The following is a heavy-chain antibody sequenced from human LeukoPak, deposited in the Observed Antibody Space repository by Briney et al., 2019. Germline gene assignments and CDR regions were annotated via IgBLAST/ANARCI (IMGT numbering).Heavy chain of an antibody. V-gene: IGHV3-7*01. CDR2: IKQDGSEK. D-gene: IGHD3-3*01. CDR1: GFTFSSYW. J-gene: IGHJ4*02. Sequence: GGSLRPSCAASGFTFSSYWMSWVRQAPGKGLEWVASIKQDGSEKYYVDSVKGRFTISRDNAKNSLYLQMNSLRAEDTAVYYCARDIQYYDFWSGYYISDYWGQGTLVTVSS. CDR3: ARDIQYYDFWSGYYISDY.